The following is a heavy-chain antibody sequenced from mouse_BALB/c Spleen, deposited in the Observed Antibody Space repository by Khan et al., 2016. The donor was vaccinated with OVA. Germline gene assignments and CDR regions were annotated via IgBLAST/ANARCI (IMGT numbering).Heavy chain of an antibody. D-gene: IGHD1-2*01. CDR3: ARRNYFGYTFAY. Sequence: QMQLEESGAELARPGASVKLSCKASGYTFTDYYINWVKQRTGQGLEWIGEIYPGSGNTYYNEKFKDKATLIADKSSTTAYMQLSSLTSEDSAVYFCARRNYFGYTFAYWGQGTLVTVSA. J-gene: IGHJ3*01. V-gene: IGHV1-77*01. CDR1: GYTFTDYY. CDR2: IYPGSGNT.